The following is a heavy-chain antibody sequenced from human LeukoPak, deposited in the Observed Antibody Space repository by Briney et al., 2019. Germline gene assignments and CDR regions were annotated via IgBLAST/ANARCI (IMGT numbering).Heavy chain of an antibody. D-gene: IGHD3-22*01. Sequence: ASVKVSCKVSGYTLTELSMHWVRQAPGKGLEWMGGFDPEDGETIYAQKFQGRVTMTDATSTDTAYMELSSLRSEDTAVYYCASRRAITMIVSAHRGAFDIWGQGTMVTVSS. CDR2: FDPEDGET. J-gene: IGHJ3*02. CDR3: ASRRAITMIVSAHRGAFDI. CDR1: GYTLTELS. V-gene: IGHV1-24*01.